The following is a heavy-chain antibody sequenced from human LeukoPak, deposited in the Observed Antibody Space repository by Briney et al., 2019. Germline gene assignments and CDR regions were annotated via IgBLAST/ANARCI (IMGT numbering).Heavy chain of an antibody. J-gene: IGHJ4*02. V-gene: IGHV4-34*01. D-gene: IGHD3-10*01. Sequence: PSETLSLTGAVYGGSFSGYYWSWIRQPPGKGLEWIGEINHSGSTNYNPSLKSRVTISVDTSKNQFSLKLSSVTAADTAVYYCARKRNYYYGSGSPYYFDYWGQGTLVTVSS. CDR1: GGSFSGYY. CDR3: ARKRNYYYGSGSPYYFDY. CDR2: INHSGST.